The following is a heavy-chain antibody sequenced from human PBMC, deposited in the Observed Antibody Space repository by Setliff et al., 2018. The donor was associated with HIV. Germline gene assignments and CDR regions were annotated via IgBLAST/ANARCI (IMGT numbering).Heavy chain of an antibody. V-gene: IGHV4-59*11. CDR3: ARFYYHYDSTNDAFDI. CDR2: IHYTGTT. Sequence: SETLSLTCTVSGDSIKGPWWWSWIRQSPGKGLEWTGNIHYTGTTHYNPSLKSRVTMSVDTSKNHVSLKLSSVTAADTAVYYCARFYYHYDSTNDAFDIWGQGTMVTVSS. J-gene: IGHJ3*02. D-gene: IGHD3-22*01. CDR1: GDSIKGPW.